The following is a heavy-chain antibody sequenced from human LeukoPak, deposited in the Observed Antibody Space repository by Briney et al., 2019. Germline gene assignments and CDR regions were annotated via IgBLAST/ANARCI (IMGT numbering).Heavy chain of an antibody. CDR2: ISWNSGSI. Sequence: SLRLSCAASGFTFDDYAMHWVRQAPGKGLEWVSGISWNSGSIGYADSVKGRFTISRDNAKNSLYLQMNSLRAEDTALYYCAKDMGSSWDGGSLYDYWGQGTLVTVSS. J-gene: IGHJ4*02. V-gene: IGHV3-9*01. CDR1: GFTFDDYA. CDR3: AKDMGSSWDGGSLYDY. D-gene: IGHD6-13*01.